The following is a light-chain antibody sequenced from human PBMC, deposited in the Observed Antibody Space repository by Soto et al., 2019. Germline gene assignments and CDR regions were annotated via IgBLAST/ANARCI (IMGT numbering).Light chain of an antibody. V-gene: IGKV1-5*03. Sequence: DIQMTQSPSSLSASVGDRVTITCRASQIINTWLAWYQQKPGKAPKLVIYRASNLVNGVPSRFSGSGSGTVFTLTISSLQPDDFSIYYCQQYETYSATFGPGTKVDL. J-gene: IGKJ3*01. CDR1: QIINTW. CDR3: QQYETYSAT. CDR2: RAS.